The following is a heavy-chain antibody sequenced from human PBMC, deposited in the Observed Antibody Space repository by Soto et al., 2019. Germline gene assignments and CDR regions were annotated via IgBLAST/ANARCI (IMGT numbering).Heavy chain of an antibody. CDR1: GFTFSSYW. Sequence: GGSLRLSCAASGFTFSSYWMHWVRQAPGKGLVWVSRINSDGSSTSYADSVKGRFTISRDNAKNTLYLQMNGLRAEDTAVYYCARESIAAAGIDYWGQGTLVTVSS. D-gene: IGHD6-13*01. V-gene: IGHV3-74*01. CDR3: ARESIAAAGIDY. J-gene: IGHJ4*02. CDR2: INSDGSST.